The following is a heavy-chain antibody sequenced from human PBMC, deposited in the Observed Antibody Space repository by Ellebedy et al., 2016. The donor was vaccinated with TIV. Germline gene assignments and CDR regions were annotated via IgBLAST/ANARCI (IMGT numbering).Heavy chain of an antibody. J-gene: IGHJ4*02. CDR1: GGSISSYY. Sequence: SETLSLTXTVSGGSISSYYWSWIRQPAGKGLEWIGRIYTSGSTNYNPSLKSRVTISVDTSKNQFSLKLSSVTAADTAVYYCARGRIVVVIASPYLDYWGQGTLVTVSS. CDR2: IYTSGST. CDR3: ARGRIVVVIASPYLDY. D-gene: IGHD2-21*01. V-gene: IGHV4-4*07.